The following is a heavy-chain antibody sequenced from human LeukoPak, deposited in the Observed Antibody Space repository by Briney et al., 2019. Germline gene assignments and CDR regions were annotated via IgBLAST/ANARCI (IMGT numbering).Heavy chain of an antibody. V-gene: IGHV6-1*01. Sequence: SQTLSLTCAISGDSVSSNSVAWNWIRQSPSRGLEWLGRTYYGSKWSNDYAVSVRSRITINPDTSKNQFSLQLNSVTPADAAAYYCVRSRGGDFDHWGQGTLVTVSS. D-gene: IGHD3-16*01. CDR1: GDSVSSNSVA. CDR3: VRSRGGDFDH. J-gene: IGHJ4*02. CDR2: TYYGSKWSN.